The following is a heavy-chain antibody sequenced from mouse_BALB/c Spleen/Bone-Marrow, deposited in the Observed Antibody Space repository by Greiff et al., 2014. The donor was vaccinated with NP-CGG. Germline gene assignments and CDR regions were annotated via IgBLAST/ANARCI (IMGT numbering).Heavy chain of an antibody. CDR2: ISSGGSYT. D-gene: IGHD2-4*01. Sequence: EVQLVESGGGLGKPGGSLKLSCAASGFTFSSYAMSWVRQTPEKRLEWVATISSGGSYTYYPDSVKGRFTISRDNAKNTLYLQMSSLRSEDTAMYYCARHGITRLLDYWGQGTTLTVSS. CDR3: ARHGITRLLDY. CDR1: GFTFSSYA. J-gene: IGHJ2*01. V-gene: IGHV5-9-3*01.